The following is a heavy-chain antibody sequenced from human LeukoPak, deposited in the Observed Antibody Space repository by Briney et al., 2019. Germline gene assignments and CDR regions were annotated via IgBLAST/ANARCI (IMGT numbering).Heavy chain of an antibody. J-gene: IGHJ4*02. V-gene: IGHV3-23*01. CDR2: ISGSGGST. D-gene: IGHD3-3*01. Sequence: GGSLRLSCAASGFTFSSYAISWVGQGPGMGLEWVSAISGSGGSTYYADSVKGRFTISRDNSKNTLYLQMNSLRAEDTAVYYCAKFGVVITVDYWGQGTLVTVSS. CDR3: AKFGVVITVDY. CDR1: GFTFSSYA.